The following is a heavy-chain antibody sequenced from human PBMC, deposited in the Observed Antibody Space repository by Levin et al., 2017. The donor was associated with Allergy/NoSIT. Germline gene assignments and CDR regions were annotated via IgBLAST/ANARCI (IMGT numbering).Heavy chain of an antibody. CDR3: ARRRGLAPFDN. Sequence: SQTLSLTCPVSGGSISSSIYYWGWIRQPPGKGLEWIGSIYYSGSTYYNSPLRSRVSISVDTSKNQFSLKLTSVTAADTAVYYCARRRGLAPFDNWGQGTLVTVSS. CDR1: GGSISSSIYY. J-gene: IGHJ4*02. D-gene: IGHD3-10*01. CDR2: IYYSGST. V-gene: IGHV4-39*01.